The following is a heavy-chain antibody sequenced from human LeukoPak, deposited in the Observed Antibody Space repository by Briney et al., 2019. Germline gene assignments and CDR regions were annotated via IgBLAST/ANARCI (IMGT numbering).Heavy chain of an antibody. J-gene: IGHJ5*02. CDR1: GYSIRSGYY. Sequence: PSETLSLTCAVSGYSIRSGYYWGWIRQPPGKGLEWIGSIYFSGSTYYNPSLKSRVTISVDTSKNQFSLKLSSVTAADTAVYYCARGGLRYSLSSWFDPWGQGTLVTVSS. V-gene: IGHV4-38-2*01. CDR2: IYFSGST. CDR3: ARGGLRYSLSSWFDP. D-gene: IGHD2-8*02.